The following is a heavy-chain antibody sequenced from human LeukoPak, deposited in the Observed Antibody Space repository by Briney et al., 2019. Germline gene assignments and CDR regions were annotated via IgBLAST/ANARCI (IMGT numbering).Heavy chain of an antibody. CDR3: ARTPLRRDGYSGY. CDR2: IYRSGTT. CDR1: GDSSSSGSFA. J-gene: IGHJ4*02. Sequence: PSQTLSLTCGVSGDSSSSGSFAWSWIRQPPGKGLEWIGYIYRSGTTHYNPSLKSRVTISADRSKNQFSLRLSSVTAADTAVYYCARTPLRRDGYSGYWGQGTLVTVSS. V-gene: IGHV4-30-2*01. D-gene: IGHD5-24*01.